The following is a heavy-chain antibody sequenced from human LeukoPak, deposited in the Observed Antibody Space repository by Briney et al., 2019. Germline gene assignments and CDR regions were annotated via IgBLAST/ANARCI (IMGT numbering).Heavy chain of an antibody. J-gene: IGHJ4*02. V-gene: IGHV3-48*01. CDR1: GFTFSDYS. CDR2: ISTTSSSTI. D-gene: IGHD3-22*01. Sequence: GSLRLSCAASGFTFSDYSMNWVRQAPGKGLEWVSYISTTSSSTIYYADSVKGRFTISRDNAKNSLYLQMNSLRAEDTAVYYCARDRGSSGYHFDYWGQGTLVTVSS. CDR3: ARDRGSSGYHFDY.